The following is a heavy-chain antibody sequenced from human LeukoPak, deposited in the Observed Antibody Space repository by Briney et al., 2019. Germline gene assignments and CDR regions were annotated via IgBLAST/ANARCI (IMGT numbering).Heavy chain of an antibody. Sequence: ASVKVSCKASGYTFTSYGISWVRQAPGQGLEWMGWISAYNGNTNYAQKLQGRVTMTTDTSTSTAYMELRSLRSDDTAVYYCARARAVLGVVIMQLNDYWGQGTLVTVSS. CDR2: ISAYNGNT. CDR3: ARARAVLGVVIMQLNDY. J-gene: IGHJ4*02. D-gene: IGHD3-3*01. CDR1: GYTFTSYG. V-gene: IGHV1-18*01.